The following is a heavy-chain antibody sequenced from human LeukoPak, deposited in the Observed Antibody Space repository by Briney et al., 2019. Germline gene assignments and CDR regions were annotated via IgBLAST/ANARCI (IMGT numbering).Heavy chain of an antibody. CDR3: ATSPLTAPEPRRHADTWFAP. CDR2: FDPEDGET. V-gene: IGHV1-24*01. CDR1: GYTLTELC. D-gene: IGHD1-14*01. J-gene: IGHJ5*02. Sequence: ASVKVSCKVSGYTLTELCMHGVRPAPGKGLEWMGGFDPEDGETIYAPKFQGRVTMTEDTSTDTAYMELSSLRSEDTAVYYCATSPLTAPEPRRHADTWFAPWGQGTPVTVSS.